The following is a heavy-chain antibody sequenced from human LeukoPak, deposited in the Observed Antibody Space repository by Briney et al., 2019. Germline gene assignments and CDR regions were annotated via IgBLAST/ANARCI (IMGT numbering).Heavy chain of an antibody. V-gene: IGHV4-61*01. CDR2: IYYSGSA. D-gene: IGHD2-2*01. J-gene: IGHJ5*02. CDR3: ARVMSKQYQLLKNWFDP. Sequence: PSETLSLTCTVSGYSISSGYYWSWIRQPPGKGLEWIGYIYYSGSANYNPSLKSRVTISVDTSKNQFSLKLSSVTAADTAVYYCARVMSKQYQLLKNWFDPWGQGTLVTVSS. CDR1: GYSISSGYY.